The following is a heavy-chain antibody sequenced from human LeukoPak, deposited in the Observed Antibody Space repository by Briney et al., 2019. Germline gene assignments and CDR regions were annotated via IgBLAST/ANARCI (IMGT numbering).Heavy chain of an antibody. V-gene: IGHV3-20*04. CDR3: ARDLGQYYDTSDNWFDP. J-gene: IGHJ5*02. CDR1: GFIFDDYD. CDR2: INWNGNTI. Sequence: PGGSLRLSCAASGFIFDDYDMNWVRQAPGKGPEWVSHINWNGNTIGYGDSVKGRFTISRDNAKNSLYLQMNSLRAEDTAVYYCARDLGQYYDTSDNWFDPWGQGTLVTVFS. D-gene: IGHD3-22*01.